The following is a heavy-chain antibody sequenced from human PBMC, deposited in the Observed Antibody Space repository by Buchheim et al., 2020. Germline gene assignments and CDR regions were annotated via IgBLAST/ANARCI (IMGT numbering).Heavy chain of an antibody. J-gene: IGHJ4*02. CDR2: ISRDSSMK. CDR3: ARDRAGYCQTE. CDR1: GYSFSSYG. D-gene: IGHD3-9*01. V-gene: IGHV3-48*02. Sequence: EVQLVESGGGLVQRGGSLRLSCAASGYSFSSYGINWVRQAPGKGLEWVSYISRDSSMKWYADSVKGRFTISRDTAKHLVFLQMKSLRDEDTAVYFCARDRAGYCQTEWGQGT.